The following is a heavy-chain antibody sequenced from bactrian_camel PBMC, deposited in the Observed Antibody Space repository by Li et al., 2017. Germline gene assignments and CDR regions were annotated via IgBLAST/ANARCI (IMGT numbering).Heavy chain of an antibody. D-gene: IGHD3*01. J-gene: IGHJ4*01. Sequence: QVQLVESGGASVQAGGSLRLSCVASGYTFNGNCMGWVRQGPGKQREVVASIYTGDGERMYTDSVKGRFTISRDTTKTTTWLHMRDLRPEDTAMYYCAATQPRSVGRWDAASYHSWGQGTQVTVS. CDR3: AATQPRSVGRWDAASYHS. V-gene: IGHV3S6*01. CDR1: GYTFNGNC. CDR2: IYTGDGER.